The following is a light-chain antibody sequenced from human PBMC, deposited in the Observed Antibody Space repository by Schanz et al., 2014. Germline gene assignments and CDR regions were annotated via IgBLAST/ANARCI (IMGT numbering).Light chain of an antibody. CDR3: QKYNSAPFT. V-gene: IGKV1-39*01. J-gene: IGKJ3*01. CDR1: ETIGTY. CDR2: AAS. Sequence: DIQLTQSPSTLSASVGDRVTLTCRASETIGTYLNWYQQNPGKAPKVLIYAASSLYGGVASRFVGSGSGTDLTQPISSLQPXXXXXXYCQKYNSAPFTFDPGTKVHIK.